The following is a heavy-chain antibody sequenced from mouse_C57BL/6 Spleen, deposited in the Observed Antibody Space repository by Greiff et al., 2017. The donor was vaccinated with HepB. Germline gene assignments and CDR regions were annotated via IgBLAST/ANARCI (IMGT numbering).Heavy chain of an antibody. CDR3: ADWDWFAY. CDR1: GFTFSSYG. D-gene: IGHD4-1*01. Sequence: EVQLQQSGGDLVKPGGSLKLSCAASGFTFSSYGMSWVRQTPDKRLEWVATISSGGSYTYYPDSVKGRFTISRDNAKNTLYLQMSSLKSEDTAMYYCADWDWFAYWGQGTLATVSA. CDR2: ISSGGSYT. V-gene: IGHV5-6*01. J-gene: IGHJ3*01.